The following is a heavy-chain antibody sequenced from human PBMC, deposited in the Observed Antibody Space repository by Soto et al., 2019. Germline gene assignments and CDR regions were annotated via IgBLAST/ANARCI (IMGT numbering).Heavy chain of an antibody. V-gene: IGHV3-53*01. J-gene: IGHJ4*02. CDR1: GLTVSSNY. CDR3: ARVFTDTAKVSDY. D-gene: IGHD5-18*01. Sequence: PGGSLRLSCAVSGLTVSSNYMSWVRQAPGKGLEWVSIIYSAGSTYYADSVKGRFTISRDNSKNTVYLQMNSLRAEDTAVYYCARVFTDTAKVSDYWGQGTLVTVSS. CDR2: IYSAGST.